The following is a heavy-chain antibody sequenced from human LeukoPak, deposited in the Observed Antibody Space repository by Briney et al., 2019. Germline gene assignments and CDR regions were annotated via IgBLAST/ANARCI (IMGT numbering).Heavy chain of an antibody. V-gene: IGHV3-48*02. Sequence: GGSLRLSCAASGFTFSSYSMNWVRQAPGKGLEWVSYISSSSSTIYYADSVKGRFTISRGNAKNSLYLQMNSLRDEDTAVYYCARGYTMVRGVIFDYWGQGTLVTVSS. J-gene: IGHJ4*02. CDR2: ISSSSSTI. D-gene: IGHD3-10*01. CDR3: ARGYTMVRGVIFDY. CDR1: GFTFSSYS.